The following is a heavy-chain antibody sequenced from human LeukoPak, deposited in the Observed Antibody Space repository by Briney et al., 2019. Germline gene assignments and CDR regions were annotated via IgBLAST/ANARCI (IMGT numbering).Heavy chain of an antibody. CDR3: AKGLSTSYYSDFDY. D-gene: IGHD2-2*01. CDR2: ISSSGGAT. J-gene: IGHJ4*02. Sequence: PGGSLRLSCAASKFTFNNYAMTWVRQAPGKGLEWVSTISSSGGATYYANSVKGRFTISRDNSNNTLYLQMNSLRAEDTGVYYCAKGLSTSYYSDFDYWGQGTPVTVSS. V-gene: IGHV3-23*01. CDR1: KFTFNNYA.